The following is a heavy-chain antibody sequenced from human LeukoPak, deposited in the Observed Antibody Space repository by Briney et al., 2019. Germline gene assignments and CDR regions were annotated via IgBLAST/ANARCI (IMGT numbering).Heavy chain of an antibody. Sequence: GGSLRLSCAASGFTFSSYSMTWVRQAPGKGLEWVSAISSSSIYIYYSDSVTGRFTISRDNAKNSLYLQMNSLRAEDTAVYYCARDGYNYGRFDYWGQGTLVTVSS. CDR2: ISSSSIYI. CDR3: ARDGYNYGRFDY. J-gene: IGHJ4*02. D-gene: IGHD5-18*01. V-gene: IGHV3-21*01. CDR1: GFTFSSYS.